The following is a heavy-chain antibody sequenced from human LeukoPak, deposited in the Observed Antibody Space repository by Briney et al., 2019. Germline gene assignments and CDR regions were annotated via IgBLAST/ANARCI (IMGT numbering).Heavy chain of an antibody. V-gene: IGHV1-8*01. CDR2: MNPNRGDT. D-gene: IGHD3-22*01. CDR3: ARGLGDYYDTSDYYYAVPAH. CDR1: GYTFTTYD. Sequence: GASVEVSCKASGYTFTTYDITWVRQAPGQGLEWMGWMNPNRGDTAYAQKFLGRVAMTRDTSISTAYMELSSLRSEDTAVYYCARGLGDYYDTSDYYYAVPAHWGQGTLVTVSS. J-gene: IGHJ4*02.